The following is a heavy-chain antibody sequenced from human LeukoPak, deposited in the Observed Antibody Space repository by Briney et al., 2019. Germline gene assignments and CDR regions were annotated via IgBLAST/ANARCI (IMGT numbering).Heavy chain of an antibody. CDR1: GFTFSSYA. J-gene: IGHJ5*02. CDR3: ASGLGDRSSTSCYEWFDP. D-gene: IGHD2-2*01. CDR2: ISYDGSNK. Sequence: GGSLRLSCAASGFTFSSYAMHWVRQAPGKGLEWVAVISYDGSNKYYADSVKGRFTISRDNSKNTLHLPMNSLRAEDTALYYCASGLGDRSSTSCYEWFDPWGQGTLVTVSS. V-gene: IGHV3-30-3*01.